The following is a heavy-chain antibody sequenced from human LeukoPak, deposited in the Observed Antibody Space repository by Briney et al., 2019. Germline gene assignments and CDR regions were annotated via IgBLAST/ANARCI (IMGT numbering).Heavy chain of an antibody. CDR2: ISAYNGNT. Sequence: ASVKVSYKASGYTFTSYGISWVRQAPGQGLEWMGWISAYNGNTNYAQKLQGRVTMTTDTSTSTAYMELRSLRSDDTAVYYCARAEQDSSSIWFDPWGQGTLVTVSS. J-gene: IGHJ5*02. V-gene: IGHV1-18*01. D-gene: IGHD6-6*01. CDR3: ARAEQDSSSIWFDP. CDR1: GYTFTSYG.